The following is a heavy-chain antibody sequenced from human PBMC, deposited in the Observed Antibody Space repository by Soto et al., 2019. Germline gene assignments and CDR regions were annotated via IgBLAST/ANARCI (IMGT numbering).Heavy chain of an antibody. J-gene: IGHJ6*02. V-gene: IGHV4-30-4*01. CDR2: IYYSGST. CDR3: SSVSPDYYYGMDV. Sequence: SETLSLTCTVSGGSISSGDYYWSWIRQPPGKGLEWIGYIYYSGSTYYNPSLKSRVTISVDTSKNQFSLKLSSVTAADTAVYYCSSVSPDYYYGMDVWGQGTTVTVPS. CDR1: GGSISSGDYY.